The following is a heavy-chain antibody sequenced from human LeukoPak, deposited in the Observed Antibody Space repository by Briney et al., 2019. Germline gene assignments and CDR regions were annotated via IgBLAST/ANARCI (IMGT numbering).Heavy chain of an antibody. D-gene: IGHD3-22*01. CDR1: GGSISSGGYY. CDR2: IYYSGST. V-gene: IGHV4-31*03. Sequence: SETLSLTCTVSGGSISSGGYYWSWIRQHPGKGLEWIGYIYYSGSTYYNLSLKSRVSISVDTSKNQFSLKLNSVTAADTAVYYCVRFYLMESSGYYRNWFDPWGQGTLVTVSS. J-gene: IGHJ5*02. CDR3: VRFYLMESSGYYRNWFDP.